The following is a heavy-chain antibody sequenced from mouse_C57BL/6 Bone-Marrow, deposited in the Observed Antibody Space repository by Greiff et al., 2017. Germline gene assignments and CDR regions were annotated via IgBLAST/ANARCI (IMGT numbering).Heavy chain of an antibody. D-gene: IGHD1-1*01. CDR2: IYPRDGST. CDR3: ARSIPYYYGSKYYFDY. Sequence: QVQLQQSDAELVKPGASVKISCKVSGYTFTDHTIHWMKQRPEQGLEWIGYIYPRDGSTKYNEKFKGKATLTADKSSSTAYMQLNSLTSEDSAVYFCARSIPYYYGSKYYFDYWGQGTTLTVSS. V-gene: IGHV1-78*01. J-gene: IGHJ2*01. CDR1: GYTFTDHT.